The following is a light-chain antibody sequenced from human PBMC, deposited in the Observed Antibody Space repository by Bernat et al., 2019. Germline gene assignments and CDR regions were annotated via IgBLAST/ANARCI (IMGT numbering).Light chain of an antibody. Sequence: EIVLTQSPATLSVSPGERVTLSCWASQSVTSNLAWYQQRPGQAPRLLIHRASTRATGIPGRCSGSGSETEFTLTISSLQSEDFAVYYRQQYYTWPVTLGGGTTLEIK. V-gene: IGKV3-15*01. J-gene: IGKJ4*01. CDR2: RAS. CDR3: QQYYTWPVT. CDR1: QSVTSN.